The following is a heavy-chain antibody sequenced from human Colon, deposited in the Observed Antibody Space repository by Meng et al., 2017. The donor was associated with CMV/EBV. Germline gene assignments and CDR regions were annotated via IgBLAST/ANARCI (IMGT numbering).Heavy chain of an antibody. CDR1: GFTFSTYS. V-gene: IGHV3-48*04. Sequence: GGSLRLSCAASGFTFSTYSMNWVRQAPGKGLEWVSYISSSSSTIYYADSVKVRFTISRDNAKNSLNLQMNNLRAEDTAVYYCAREYSSSSGRSFDYWGQGTLVTVSS. CDR2: ISSSSSTI. CDR3: AREYSSSSGRSFDY. D-gene: IGHD6-6*01. J-gene: IGHJ4*02.